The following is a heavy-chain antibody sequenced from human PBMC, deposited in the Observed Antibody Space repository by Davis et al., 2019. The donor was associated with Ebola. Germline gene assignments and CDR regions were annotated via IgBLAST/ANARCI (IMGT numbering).Heavy chain of an antibody. V-gene: IGHV3-49*04. Sequence: GESLKISCAASGFTFSSYSMNWVRQAPGKGLEWVGFIRSKIYGGTTEYAASVEGRFSISRDDSKSIVYLQMNSLKTEDTAVYYCSRDDYPVWGQGTLVTVSS. CDR2: IRSKIYGGTT. CDR3: SRDDYPV. D-gene: IGHD4/OR15-4a*01. J-gene: IGHJ4*02. CDR1: GFTFSSYS.